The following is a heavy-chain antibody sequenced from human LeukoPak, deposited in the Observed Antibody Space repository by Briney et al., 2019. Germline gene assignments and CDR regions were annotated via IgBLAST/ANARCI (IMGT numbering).Heavy chain of an antibody. J-gene: IGHJ4*02. CDR2: ISSSSSYT. Sequence: GGSLRLSCAASGFTFSDYYMSWLRQAPGKGLEWVSYISSSSSYTNYADSVKGRFTISRDNAKNSLYLQMNSLRAEDTAVYCCARDPGSWYPDYWGQGTLVTVSS. CDR1: GFTFSDYY. CDR3: ARDPGSWYPDY. D-gene: IGHD6-13*01. V-gene: IGHV3-11*06.